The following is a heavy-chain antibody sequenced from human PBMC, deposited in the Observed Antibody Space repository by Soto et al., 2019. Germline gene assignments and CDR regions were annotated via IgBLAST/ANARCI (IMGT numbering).Heavy chain of an antibody. CDR3: AKDAILVGVYYFDY. J-gene: IGHJ4*02. CDR1: GFTFSTYA. D-gene: IGHD2-15*01. CDR2: VSGGGGRT. V-gene: IGHV3-23*01. Sequence: GGSLRLSCAASGFTFSTYAMTWVRQAPGKGLEWVSGVSGGGGRTYYADSVKGRFTISRDNSMNTLYLQMNSLRAEDTAVYYCAKDAILVGVYYFDYWGQGTLVTVSS.